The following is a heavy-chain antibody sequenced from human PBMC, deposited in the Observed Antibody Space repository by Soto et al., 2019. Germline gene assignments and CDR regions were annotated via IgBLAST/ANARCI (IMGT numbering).Heavy chain of an antibody. V-gene: IGHV3-23*01. CDR3: ARPRSGINGGKLDY. D-gene: IGHD1-26*01. CDR1: GFTFSSYA. J-gene: IGHJ4*02. CDR2: ISRGGGST. Sequence: EVQLLESGGDLVQPGGSLRLSCAAYGFTFSSYAMSWVRQAPGKGLEWVSSISRGGGSTYFADSVKGRFTISRDNSKNSLYLQMNSLRPEDTAVYYWARPRSGINGGKLDYWGQGTLVTVSS.